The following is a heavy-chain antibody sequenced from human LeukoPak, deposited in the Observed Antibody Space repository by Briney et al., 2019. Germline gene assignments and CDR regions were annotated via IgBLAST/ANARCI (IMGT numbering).Heavy chain of an antibody. V-gene: IGHV3-33*01. CDR2: ICYDGSNK. CDR1: GFTFSSYC. Sequence: GGSLRLSCAASGFTFSSYCMHWVRQAPGKGLEWVAFICYDGSNKYYADSVKGRFTISRDNSKNTPYLQMNSLRAEDTAVYYCARDGSSGWYWVDYWGQGTLVTVSS. J-gene: IGHJ4*02. D-gene: IGHD6-19*01. CDR3: ARDGSSGWYWVDY.